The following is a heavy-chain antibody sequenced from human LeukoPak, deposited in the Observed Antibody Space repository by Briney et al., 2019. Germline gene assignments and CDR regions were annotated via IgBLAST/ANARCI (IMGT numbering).Heavy chain of an antibody. V-gene: IGHV4-34*01. D-gene: IGHD3-3*01. CDR3: ARGEFLITIFGVVISPDAFDI. CDR1: GGSFRGYY. CDR2: INHSGST. Sequence: SETLSLTCAVYGGSFRGYYGSWIRQPPGKGLEWIGEINHSGSTNYNPSLKSRVTISVDTSKNQFSLKLSSVTAADTAVYYCARGEFLITIFGVVISPDAFDIWGQGTMVTVSS. J-gene: IGHJ3*02.